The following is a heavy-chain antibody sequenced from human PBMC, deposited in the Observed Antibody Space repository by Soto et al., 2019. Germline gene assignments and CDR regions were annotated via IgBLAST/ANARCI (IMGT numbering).Heavy chain of an antibody. CDR3: AREGGSGSPGGYFDL. V-gene: IGHV4-30-2*01. D-gene: IGHD1-26*01. CDR1: GGSISSGGYS. Sequence: QLQLQESGSGMVKPSQTLSLTCAVSGGSISSGGYSWSWIRQPPGKGLEWIGYIFPSGSTYYNPSLKSRVTLSRDNSKNRCSLRFTSVPAADTAVYDCAREGGSGSPGGYFDLWGRGTLLTVSS. CDR2: IFPSGST. J-gene: IGHJ2*01.